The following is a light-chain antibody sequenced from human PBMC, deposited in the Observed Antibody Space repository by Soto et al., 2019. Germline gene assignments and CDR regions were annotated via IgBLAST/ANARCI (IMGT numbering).Light chain of an antibody. J-gene: IGKJ1*01. Sequence: DIVMTQSQDSLAVSLGERATINCKSSQSLLHLAWYQQKPGQPPKLLIYWASTRESGVPDRFSGSASGTDFTLTISSLRAEDVAVYYCQQYYTTPVTFGQGTKVELK. V-gene: IGKV4-1*01. CDR3: QQYYTTPVT. CDR1: QSLLH. CDR2: WAS.